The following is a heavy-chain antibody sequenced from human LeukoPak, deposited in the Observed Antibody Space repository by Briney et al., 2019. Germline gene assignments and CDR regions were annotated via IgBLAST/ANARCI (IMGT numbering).Heavy chain of an antibody. Sequence: PSETLSLTCAVYGGSFSGYYWSWVRQPPGKGLEWIGEINHSGSTNYNPSLKSRVTISVDTSKNQFSLKLSSVTAADTAVYYCARGGIQLWFSPFDYWGQGTLVTVSS. D-gene: IGHD5-18*01. V-gene: IGHV4-34*01. CDR3: ARGGIQLWFSPFDY. J-gene: IGHJ4*02. CDR1: GGSFSGYY. CDR2: INHSGST.